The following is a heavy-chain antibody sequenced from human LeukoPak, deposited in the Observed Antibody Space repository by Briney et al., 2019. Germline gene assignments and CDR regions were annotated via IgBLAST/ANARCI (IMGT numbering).Heavy chain of an antibody. J-gene: IGHJ5*02. D-gene: IGHD2-2*01. CDR2: IYYSGST. Sequence: SETLSLTCTVSGGSISSYYWSWIRQPPGKGLEWIGYIYYSGSTNYNPSLKSRVTISVDTSKNQFSLKLSSVTAADTAVYYCARAVPAAPNWFDPWGQGTLVTVSS. CDR1: GGSISSYY. CDR3: ARAVPAAPNWFDP. V-gene: IGHV4-59*01.